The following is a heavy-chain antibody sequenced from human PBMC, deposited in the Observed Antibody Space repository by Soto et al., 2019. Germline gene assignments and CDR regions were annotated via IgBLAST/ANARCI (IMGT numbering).Heavy chain of an antibody. V-gene: IGHV3-53*01. J-gene: IGHJ3*01. CDR2: VYDADGK. CDR3: ATWLQREHAYDV. D-gene: IGHD1-1*01. CDR1: GMTVSGKKY. Sequence: PGGSLRLSCAVVGMTVSGKKYVAWVRQAPGKGLEWVSGVYDADGKYYADSVKGRFTTSRESSKTIVYLEMNDLGPEDTAIYYCATWLQREHAYDVWGIGTEVTV.